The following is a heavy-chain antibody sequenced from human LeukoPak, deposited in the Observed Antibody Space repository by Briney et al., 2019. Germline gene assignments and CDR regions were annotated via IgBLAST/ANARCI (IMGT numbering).Heavy chain of an antibody. V-gene: IGHV3-21*01. CDR3: ARGQRRHTDMAPSFDY. CDR2: ISSSSYI. D-gene: IGHD5-18*01. J-gene: IGHJ4*02. CDR1: GFTFSSYS. Sequence: GGSLRLSCAASGFTFSSYSMNWVRQAPGKGLEWVSSISSSSYIYYADSVKGRFTISRDNAKNSLYLQMNSLRPEDTAVYYCARGQRRHTDMAPSFDYWGQGTLVTVSS.